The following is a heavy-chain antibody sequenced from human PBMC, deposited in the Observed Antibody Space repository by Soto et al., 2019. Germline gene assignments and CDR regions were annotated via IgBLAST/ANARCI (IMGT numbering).Heavy chain of an antibody. CDR3: VRDGTKTLRDWFDP. D-gene: IGHD1-1*01. Sequence: PAETLSLTCTVSGASISGFYWSWIRKSAGKGLEWIGRIYATGTTDYNPSLKSRVMMSVDTSKKQFSLKLRSVTAADTAVYYCVRDGTKTLRDWFDPWGQGISVTVSS. V-gene: IGHV4-4*07. J-gene: IGHJ5*02. CDR1: GASISGFY. CDR2: IYATGTT.